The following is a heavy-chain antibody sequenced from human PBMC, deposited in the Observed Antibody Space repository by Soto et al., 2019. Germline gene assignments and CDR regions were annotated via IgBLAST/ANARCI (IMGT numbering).Heavy chain of an antibody. CDR2: VRGSGGST. Sequence: EVQLLESGGGLVQPGGSLRLSCAASGFTLSSYAMRWVRQDPGKGMEWVSAVRGSGGSTYYADSVKGRFTISRDNSKTTLYLQMNSMRAEDTAVYYCARRGPGTYFDYWGQGTLVTVSS. V-gene: IGHV3-23*01. D-gene: IGHD6-13*01. CDR3: ARRGPGTYFDY. J-gene: IGHJ4*02. CDR1: GFTLSSYA.